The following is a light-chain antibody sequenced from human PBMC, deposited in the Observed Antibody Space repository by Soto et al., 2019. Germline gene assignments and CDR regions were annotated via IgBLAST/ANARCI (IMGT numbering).Light chain of an antibody. CDR1: QVIGND. CDR2: AAS. CDR3: QHYNSAPFT. Sequence: DIQMTQSPSSLSASVGDRVTITCRASQVIGNDLAWYQQKPGKVLKLLIYAASTLQTGVPSRFSGSGSGTDFTLTISSLQPEDVATYYCQHYNSAPFTFGPGTKVEI. V-gene: IGKV1-27*01. J-gene: IGKJ3*01.